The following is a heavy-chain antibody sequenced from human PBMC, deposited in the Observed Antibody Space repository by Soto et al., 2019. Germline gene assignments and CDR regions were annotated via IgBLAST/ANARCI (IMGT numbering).Heavy chain of an antibody. CDR2: IKSESVGGTT. CDR3: LGDWLHP. V-gene: IGHV3-15*05. Sequence: EVQLVASGGDLVKPGGSLRLACAGSGFSFRNDWMSWVRQDPGKGPEWLGRIKSESVGGTTDYAAPVKGRFTVSRDDSKNTVYRHMSSLKIEDTAVYYCLGDWLHPWGQGTLVTVSS. J-gene: IGHJ5*02. CDR1: GFSFRNDW. D-gene: IGHD7-27*01.